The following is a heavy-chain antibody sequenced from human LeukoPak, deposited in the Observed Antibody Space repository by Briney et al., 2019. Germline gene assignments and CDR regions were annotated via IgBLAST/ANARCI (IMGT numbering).Heavy chain of an antibody. D-gene: IGHD2-15*01. CDR3: ARGYCSGGSCYSSYYYYYYYMDV. J-gene: IGHJ6*03. Sequence: SVKVSCKASGGTFSSYAIRWVRQAPGQGLEWMGGIIPIFGTANYAQKFQGRVTITTDESTSTAYMELSSLRSEDTAVYYCARGYCSGGSCYSSYYYYYYYMDVWGKGTTVTVSS. CDR2: IIPIFGTA. CDR1: GGTFSSYA. V-gene: IGHV1-69*05.